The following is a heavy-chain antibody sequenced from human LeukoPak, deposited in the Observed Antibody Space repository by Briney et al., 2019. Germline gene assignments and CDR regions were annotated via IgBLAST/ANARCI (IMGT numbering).Heavy chain of an antibody. J-gene: IGHJ5*02. CDR3: AREVKVSGSYWFDP. D-gene: IGHD1-26*01. CDR1: GGSISSSSYY. CDR2: IYYSGST. V-gene: IGHV4-39*07. Sequence: PSETLSLTCTVSGGSISSSSYYWGWIRQPPGKGLEWIGSIYYSGSTYYNPSLKSRVTISVDTSKNQFSLKLSSVTAADTAVYYCAREVKVSGSYWFDPWGQGTLVTVSS.